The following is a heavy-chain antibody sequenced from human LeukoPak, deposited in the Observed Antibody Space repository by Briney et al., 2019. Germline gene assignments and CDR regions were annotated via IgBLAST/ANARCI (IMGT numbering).Heavy chain of an antibody. J-gene: IGHJ4*02. V-gene: IGHV4-4*07. CDR2: IYTSGST. CDR3: VGHYYDSSGYRDY. D-gene: IGHD3-22*01. CDR1: GGSICSYY. Sequence: SETLSLTCTVSGGSICSYYWSWIRQPAGKGLEWIGRIYTSGSTNYNPSLKSRVTMSVDTSKNQFSLKLSSVTAADTAVYYCVGHYYDSSGYRDYWGQGTLVTVSS.